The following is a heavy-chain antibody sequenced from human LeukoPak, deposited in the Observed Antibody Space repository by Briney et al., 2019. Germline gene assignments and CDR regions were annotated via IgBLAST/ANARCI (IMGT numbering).Heavy chain of an antibody. J-gene: IGHJ4*02. D-gene: IGHD3-16*01. Sequence: PSETLSLTCTVSGGSISSSSYYWGWIRQPPRKGLEWIGSIYYSGSTYYNPSLKSRVTISVDTSKNQFSLKLSSVTAADTAVYYCARGRYGWLPFDYWGQGTLVTVSS. V-gene: IGHV4-39*07. CDR2: IYYSGST. CDR1: GGSISSSSYY. CDR3: ARGRYGWLPFDY.